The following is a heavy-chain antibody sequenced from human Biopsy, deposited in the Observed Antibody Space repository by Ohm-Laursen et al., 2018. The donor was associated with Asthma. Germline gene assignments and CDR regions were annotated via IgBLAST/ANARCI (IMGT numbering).Heavy chain of an antibody. CDR2: ISGDAQRT. CDR3: AKDWKSLYVQYFFEY. Sequence: SLRLSCTASGITFSSYALSWVRQAPGKGLEWVSGISGDAQRTYYEDSVKGRFTISRDNSKNTIYLQLNSLRAEDTAVYYCAKDWKSLYVQYFFEYWGQGTLVTVSS. V-gene: IGHV3-23*01. J-gene: IGHJ4*02. D-gene: IGHD5/OR15-5a*01. CDR1: GITFSSYA.